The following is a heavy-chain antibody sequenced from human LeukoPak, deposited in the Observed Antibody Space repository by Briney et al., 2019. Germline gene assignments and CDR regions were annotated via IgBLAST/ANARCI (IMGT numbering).Heavy chain of an antibody. CDR2: ISSSSSYI. J-gene: IGHJ6*04. Sequence: KAGGSLRLTCAASGFTFSSYSLNWVRQAPGKGLEWVSSISSSSSYIYYADSVKGRFTISRDNAKNSLYLQMNSLRAEDTAVYYCARDYDILTGYKIYYYYHVRDGWVKGPAVPVSS. V-gene: IGHV3-21*01. CDR1: GFTFSSYS. CDR3: ARDYDILTGYKIYYYYHVRDG. D-gene: IGHD3-9*01.